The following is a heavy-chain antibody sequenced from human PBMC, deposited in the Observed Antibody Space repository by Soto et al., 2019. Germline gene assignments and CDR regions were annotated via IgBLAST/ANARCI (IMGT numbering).Heavy chain of an antibody. J-gene: IGHJ4*02. CDR3: AKGSGEGATWGDFDY. V-gene: IGHV3-23*01. CDR2: IGGSGGRT. CDR1: GFTITKYA. D-gene: IGHD1-26*01. Sequence: EVQLLESGGGLVQPGGSLRLSCATSGFTITKYAMSWVRQAPGKGLEWVSTIGGSGGRTYDADSGKGRFTISRDNSNNTLYLQMNCLRAEDTAVYFCAKGSGEGATWGDFDYWGQGALVTVSS.